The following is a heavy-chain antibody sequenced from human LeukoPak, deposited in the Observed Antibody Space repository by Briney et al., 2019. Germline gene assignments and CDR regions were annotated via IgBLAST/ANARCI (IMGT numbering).Heavy chain of an antibody. CDR2: LSAYNGNT. J-gene: IGHJ3*02. Sequence: ASVKVSCKASGYTFTSYGISWVRQAPGQGHEWMGSLSAYNGNTNYAQKLQGRVTMTTDTSTSTAYMELRSLRSDDTAVYYCAREAPDWQTFTMVRVSDAFDIWGQGTMVTVSS. CDR3: AREAPDWQTFTMVRVSDAFDI. V-gene: IGHV1-18*01. D-gene: IGHD3-10*01. CDR1: GYTFTSYG.